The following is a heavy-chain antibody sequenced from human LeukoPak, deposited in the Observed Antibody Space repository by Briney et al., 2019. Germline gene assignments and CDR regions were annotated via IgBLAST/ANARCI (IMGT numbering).Heavy chain of an antibody. D-gene: IGHD5-12*01. Sequence: SETLSLTCTVSGGPISSYYWSWIRQPAGKGLEWIGRIYTSGSTNYNPSLKSRVTMSVDTSKNQFSLKLSSVTAADTAVYYCARDIIVATTGSDYYYYYMDVGGKGTTVTVSS. CDR1: GGPISSYY. V-gene: IGHV4-4*07. CDR3: ARDIIVATTGSDYYYYYMDV. CDR2: IYTSGST. J-gene: IGHJ6*03.